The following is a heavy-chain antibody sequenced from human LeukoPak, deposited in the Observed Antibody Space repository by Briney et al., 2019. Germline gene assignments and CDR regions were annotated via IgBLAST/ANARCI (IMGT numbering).Heavy chain of an antibody. D-gene: IGHD3-3*01. J-gene: IGHJ4*02. V-gene: IGHV1-69*04. CDR3: ARDGGITIFGVVPDY. CDR1: GGTFSNYA. CDR2: IIPILGIA. Sequence: GASVKVSCKASGGTFSNYAISWVRQAPGQGLEWMGRIIPILGIANYAQKFQGRVTITADKSTSTVYMELSSLRSEDTAVYYCARDGGITIFGVVPDYWGQGTLVTVSS.